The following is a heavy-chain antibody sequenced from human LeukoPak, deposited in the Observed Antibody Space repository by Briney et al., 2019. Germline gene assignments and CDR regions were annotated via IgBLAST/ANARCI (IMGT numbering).Heavy chain of an antibody. CDR1: GFTFSSCG. D-gene: IGHD1-14*01. J-gene: IGHJ4*02. CDR3: ATETIGRHYDY. Sequence: PGGSLRLSCAASGFTFSSCGFNLVRQAPGKGLGWVSSIGPTGTDRYYADSVRGRFTISRDNAKNSMYLQMDSLRDEDTAVYYCATETIGRHYDYWGQGTLLTVSS. V-gene: IGHV3-21*01. CDR2: IGPTGTDR.